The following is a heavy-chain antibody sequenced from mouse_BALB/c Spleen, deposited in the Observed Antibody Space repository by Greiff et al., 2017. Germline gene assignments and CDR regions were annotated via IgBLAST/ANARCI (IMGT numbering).Heavy chain of an antibody. CDR2: IDPSDSYT. D-gene: IGHD2-14*01. CDR3: ARRYLYAMDY. Sequence: VQLQQPGAELVKPGASVKLSCKASGYTFTSYWMHWVKQRPGQGLEWIGEIDPSDSYTNYNQKFKGKATLTVDKSSSTAYMQLSSLTSEDSAVYYCARRYLYAMDYWGQGTSVTVSS. CDR1: GYTFTSYW. V-gene: IGHV1-69*02. J-gene: IGHJ4*01.